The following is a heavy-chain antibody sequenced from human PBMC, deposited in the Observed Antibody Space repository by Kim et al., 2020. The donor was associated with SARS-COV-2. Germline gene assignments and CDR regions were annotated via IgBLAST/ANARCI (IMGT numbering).Heavy chain of an antibody. CDR2: IWYNGNFE. CDR3: ARKSSWSFDY. Sequence: GGSLRLSCAASGFTFTNYGIHWVRQAPGKGLEWVAVIWYNGNFEYYADSVRGRFTISRDNSKKTVFLQMDSLRAEDTAVYYCARKSSWSFDYWGQGTLDTV. CDR1: GFTFTNYG. J-gene: IGHJ4*02. V-gene: IGHV3-33*01. D-gene: IGHD2-2*01.